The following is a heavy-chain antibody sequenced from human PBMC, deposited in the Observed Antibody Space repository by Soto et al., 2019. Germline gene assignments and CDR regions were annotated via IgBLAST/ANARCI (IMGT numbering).Heavy chain of an antibody. V-gene: IGHV1-3*01. CDR2: INAGNGNT. J-gene: IGHJ3*02. CDR3: ARVGRYCSSTSCFGAFDI. D-gene: IGHD2-2*01. CDR1: GYTFTSYA. Sequence: ASVKVSCKASGYTFTSYAMHWVRQAPGQRLEWMGWINAGNGNTKYSQKFQGRVTITRDTSASTAYMELSSLRSEDTAVYYCARVGRYCSSTSCFGAFDIRGQGTTVTVSS.